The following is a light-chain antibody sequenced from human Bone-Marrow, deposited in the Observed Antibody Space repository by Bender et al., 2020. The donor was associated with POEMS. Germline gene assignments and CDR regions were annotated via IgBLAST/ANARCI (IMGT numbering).Light chain of an antibody. CDR2: DVN. CDR1: SSDVGAYNY. CDR3: SSYAGSNDWV. V-gene: IGLV2-14*03. J-gene: IGLJ3*02. Sequence: QSALTQPASVSGSPGQSITISCTGTSSDVGAYNYVSWYQQHPGKAPKLLIYDVNNRPSGLSDRFSVSKFSNTASLTVSGLQAEDEANYFCSSYAGSNDWVFGGGTQLTVL.